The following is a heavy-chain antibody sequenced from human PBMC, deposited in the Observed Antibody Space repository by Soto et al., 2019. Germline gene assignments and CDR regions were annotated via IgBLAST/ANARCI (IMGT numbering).Heavy chain of an antibody. CDR2: ISGSGGST. J-gene: IGHJ1*01. Sequence: GGSLRLSCAASGFTFSSYAMSWVRQAPGKGLEWVSAISGSGGSTYYADSVKGRFTISRDNSKNTLYLQMNSLRAEDTAVYYCARDPAGGYSSGWYPYFQHWGQGTLVTVSS. D-gene: IGHD6-19*01. V-gene: IGHV3-23*01. CDR3: ARDPAGGYSSGWYPYFQH. CDR1: GFTFSSYA.